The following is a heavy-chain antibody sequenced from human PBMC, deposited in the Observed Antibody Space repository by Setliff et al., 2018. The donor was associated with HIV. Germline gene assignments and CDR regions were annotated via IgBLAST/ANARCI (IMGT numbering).Heavy chain of an antibody. D-gene: IGHD6-13*01. CDR3: AREGQQLARSFDF. V-gene: IGHV4-31*02. CDR2: IFGSGIT. CDR1: GFSISSDGFY. J-gene: IGHJ4*02. Sequence: SETLSLTCTLSGFSISSDGFYWNWIRQRPGKGLEWIGYIFGSGITYYNPSLKSRLRISIDTSANQFSVELSSVTAADTALYFCAREGQQLARSFDFWGQGSLVTVSS.